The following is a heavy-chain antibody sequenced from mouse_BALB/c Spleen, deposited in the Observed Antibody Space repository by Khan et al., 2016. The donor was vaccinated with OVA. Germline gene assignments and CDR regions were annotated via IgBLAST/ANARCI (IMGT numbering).Heavy chain of an antibody. J-gene: IGHJ4*01. Sequence: QVQLQQSGPGLVAPSQSLSITCTISGFSLTNYGVHWVRQPPGKGLEWLVVIWSDGSTTYNSALKSRLTISTDNSKSQVFLKMNSLQTDDTAVYVCARQPYYHYNIMDYWGQGTSVTVSS. V-gene: IGHV2-6-1*01. D-gene: IGHD2-10*01. CDR3: ARQPYYHYNIMDY. CDR1: GFSLTNYG. CDR2: IWSDGST.